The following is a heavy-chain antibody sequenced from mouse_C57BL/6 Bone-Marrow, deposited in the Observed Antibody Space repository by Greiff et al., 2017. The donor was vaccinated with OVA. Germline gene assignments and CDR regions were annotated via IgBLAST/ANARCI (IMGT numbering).Heavy chain of an antibody. V-gene: IGHV1-18*01. CDR3: ARLRWLLRGFPLYYAMDY. CDR1: GYTFTDYN. Sequence: VQLKESGPELVKPGASVKIPCKASGYTFTDYNMDWVKQSHGKSLEWIGDINPNNGGTIYNQKFKGKATLTVDKSSSTAYMELRSLTSEDTAVYYCARLRWLLRGFPLYYAMDYWGQGTSVTVSS. CDR2: INPNNGGT. J-gene: IGHJ4*01. D-gene: IGHD2-3*01.